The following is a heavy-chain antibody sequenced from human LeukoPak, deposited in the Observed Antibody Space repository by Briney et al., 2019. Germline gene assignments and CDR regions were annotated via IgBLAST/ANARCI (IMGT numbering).Heavy chain of an antibody. CDR3: ATEYVRTHYFDW. Sequence: ASVSVSCKASGYNLNTYHMHWVRQAPGQGLEWMGIITSTGTTTICAQKFQGRVTMTRDTSTSTVYMDLSSLRSDDTAVYYCATEYVRTHYFDWWGQGTMLSGSS. D-gene: IGHD3-16*01. J-gene: IGHJ4*02. CDR1: GYNLNTYH. CDR2: ITSTGTTT. V-gene: IGHV1-46*02.